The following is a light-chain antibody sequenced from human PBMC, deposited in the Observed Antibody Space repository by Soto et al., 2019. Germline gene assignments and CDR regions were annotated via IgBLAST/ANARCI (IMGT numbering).Light chain of an antibody. CDR2: GNN. V-gene: IGLV1-40*01. J-gene: IGLJ2*01. CDR3: QSYDNSLTAPVV. CDR1: SSNIGAGYD. Sequence: QSVLTQPPSMSGAPGQRVTISCTGSSSNIGAGYDVHWYRQLPGTAPKLLIYGNNNRPSGVPDRFSVSKSDTSASLAITGLQAEDEADYFCQSYDNSLTAPVVFGGGTKLTVL.